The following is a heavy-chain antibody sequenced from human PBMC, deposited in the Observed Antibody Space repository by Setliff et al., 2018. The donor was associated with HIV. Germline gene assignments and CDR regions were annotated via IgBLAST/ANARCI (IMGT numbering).Heavy chain of an antibody. CDR3: GRDKSGPGDHVEY. J-gene: IGHJ4*01. V-gene: IGHV3-11*06. Sequence: LRLSCAASGFSVSFSFMSWVRQAPGKGLEWVSYTPISGTDAYYADSVKGRFSISTDNAKNSLYLQMHSLSVEDSAVYYCGRDKSGPGDHVEYWGQGTQVTVSS. CDR1: GFSVSFSF. D-gene: IGHD7-27*01. CDR2: TPISGTDA.